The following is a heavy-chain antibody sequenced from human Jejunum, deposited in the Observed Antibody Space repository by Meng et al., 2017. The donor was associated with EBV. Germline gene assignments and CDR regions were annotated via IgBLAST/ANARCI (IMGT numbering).Heavy chain of an antibody. CDR1: GFDFNSHG. J-gene: IGHJ4*02. CDR2: IDSTSSYI. CDR3: ARDLTSGSSIGW. D-gene: IGHD1-26*01. V-gene: IGHV3-21*01. Sequence: VEVGGFGGGLVKPGGSLRLSCAASGFDFNSHGMNWVRQNPGRGLEWVSSIDSTSSYIYYADSVKGRFTISRDNARNSLYLQLNSLRAEDTAVYYCARDLTSGSSIGWGGQGTLVTVSS.